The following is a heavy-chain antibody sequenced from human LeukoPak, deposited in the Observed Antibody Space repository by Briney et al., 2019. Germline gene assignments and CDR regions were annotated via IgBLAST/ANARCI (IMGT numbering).Heavy chain of an antibody. CDR1: GFTFSGYW. CDR3: ARVGSGTYDYYYYPMDV. J-gene: IGHJ6*02. CDR2: INLDGSST. Sequence: GGSLRLSCAASGFTFSGYWMVWVRQTPGKGLVWVSHINLDGSSTNYAGSVKGRFTISRDNAKNTLHLQMNSLRGEDTAVYYCARVGSGTYDYYYYPMDVWGQGTTVTVSS. V-gene: IGHV3-74*01. D-gene: IGHD3-10*01.